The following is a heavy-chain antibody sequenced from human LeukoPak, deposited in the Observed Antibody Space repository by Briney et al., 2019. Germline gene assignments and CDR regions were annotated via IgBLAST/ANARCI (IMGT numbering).Heavy chain of an antibody. J-gene: IGHJ6*03. Sequence: GGSLRLSCTGFGFSFGDNAMIWFRQSPGKGLEWVSLSRSRAHGGTTDYAASVMGRFTMSRDDSKNIAYLQIDSLETEDTAVYYCSRVERSSINNYYYYMAVWGKGTSVTVSS. D-gene: IGHD2-2*01. V-gene: IGHV3-49*03. CDR3: SRVERSSINNYYYYMAV. CDR1: GFSFGDNA. CDR2: SRSRAHGGTT.